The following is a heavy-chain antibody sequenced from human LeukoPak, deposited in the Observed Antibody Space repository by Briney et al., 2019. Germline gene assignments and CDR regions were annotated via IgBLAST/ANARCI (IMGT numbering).Heavy chain of an antibody. J-gene: IGHJ6*03. Sequence: SETLSLTRTVSGGSISSSSYYWGWIRQPPGKGLEWIGSIYYSGSTYYNPSLKSRVTISVDTSKNQFSLKLSSVTAADTAVYYCARQSSVAAADKDYYYYYYMDVWGKGTTVTVSS. D-gene: IGHD6-13*01. CDR3: ARQSSVAAADKDYYYYYYMDV. CDR2: IYYSGST. V-gene: IGHV4-39*01. CDR1: GGSISSSSYY.